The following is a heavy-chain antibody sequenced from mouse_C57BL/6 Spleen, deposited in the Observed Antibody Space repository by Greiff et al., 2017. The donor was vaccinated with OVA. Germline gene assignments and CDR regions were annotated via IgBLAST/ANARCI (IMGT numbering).Heavy chain of an antibody. D-gene: IGHD1-1*01. Sequence: QVQLQQPGAELVKPGASVKLSCKASGYTFTSYWMQWVKQRPGQGLEWIGEIDPSDSYTNYNQKFKGEATLTVDTSSSTAYMQLSSLTSEDSAVYYCARGGLLYYFDYWGQGTTLTVSS. CDR2: IDPSDSYT. J-gene: IGHJ2*01. V-gene: IGHV1-50*01. CDR1: GYTFTSYW. CDR3: ARGGLLYYFDY.